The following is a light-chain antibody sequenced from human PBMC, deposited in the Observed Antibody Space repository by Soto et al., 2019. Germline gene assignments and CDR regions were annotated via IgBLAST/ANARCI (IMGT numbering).Light chain of an antibody. V-gene: IGKV3-20*01. J-gene: IGKJ5*01. CDR3: QQYSSSIT. CDR1: QSVSSSY. CDR2: GAS. Sequence: EIVLTQSPGTLSLSPGERATLSCRASQSVSSSYLAWYQHKPGQAPRLLIYGASTRATGIPARFSGSGSGTDFTLTISRLEPEDFAVYYCQQYSSSITFGQGTRLEIK.